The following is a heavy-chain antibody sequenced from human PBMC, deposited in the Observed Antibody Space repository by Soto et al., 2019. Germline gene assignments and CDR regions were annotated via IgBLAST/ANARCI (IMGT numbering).Heavy chain of an antibody. CDR3: ARVRGYSSSGGLGDY. CDR1: GYTFTSYG. Sequence: QVQLVQSGAEVKKPGASVKVSCKASGYTFTSYGISWVRQAPGQGLEWMGWISAYHGNTNYAQKLQGRATMTTGTSTSAGYREVRRLRSDGTAVYDCARVRGYSSSGGLGDYWGQGTLVTVSS. CDR2: ISAYHGNT. D-gene: IGHD6-13*01. V-gene: IGHV1-18*04. J-gene: IGHJ4*02.